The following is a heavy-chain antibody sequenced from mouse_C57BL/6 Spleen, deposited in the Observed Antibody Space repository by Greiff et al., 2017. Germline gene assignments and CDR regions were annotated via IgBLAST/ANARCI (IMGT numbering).Heavy chain of an antibody. CDR1: GYTFTSYW. J-gene: IGHJ4*01. D-gene: IGHD2-5*01. CDR2: IYPSDSET. V-gene: IGHV1-61*01. Sequence: VKLQQPGAELVRPGSSVKLSCKASGYTFTSYWMDWVKQRPGQGLEWIGNIYPSDSETHYNQKFKDKATLTVDKSSSTAYMQLSSLTSEDSAVYYCARAYYSNYDYAMDYWGQGTSVTVSS. CDR3: ARAYYSNYDYAMDY.